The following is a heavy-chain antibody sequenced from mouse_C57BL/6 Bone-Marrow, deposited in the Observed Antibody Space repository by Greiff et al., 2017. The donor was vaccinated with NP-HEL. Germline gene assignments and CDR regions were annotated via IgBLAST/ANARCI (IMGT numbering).Heavy chain of an antibody. CDR2: IYPGNGDT. CDR3: TRKGGSTIDVDY. CDR1: GYTFTSYW. Sequence: VQLQQSGTVLARPGASVKMSCKTSGYTFTSYWMNWVKQRPGQGLEWIGAIYPGNGDTSYNQKFKGKATLTAVTSSSTAYMERSSLTNEDSSVYDGTRKGGSTIDVDYGGQGTTLTVSS. J-gene: IGHJ2*01. V-gene: IGHV1-5*01. D-gene: IGHD2-12*01.